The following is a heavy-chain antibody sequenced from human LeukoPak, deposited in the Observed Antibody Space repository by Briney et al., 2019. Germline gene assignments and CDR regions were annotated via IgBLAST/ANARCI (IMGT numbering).Heavy chain of an antibody. D-gene: IGHD3-16*01. CDR2: IYSGGST. J-gene: IGHJ4*02. Sequence: GGSLRLSCTVSGFTVSSNYMSWVRQAPGKGLEWVSVIYSGGSTYYADSVKGRFTISRDNSKNTLYLQMNSLRAEDTAVYYCATYVWGSYYFDYWGQGTLVTVSS. CDR1: GFTVSSNY. V-gene: IGHV3-66*01. CDR3: ATYVWGSYYFDY.